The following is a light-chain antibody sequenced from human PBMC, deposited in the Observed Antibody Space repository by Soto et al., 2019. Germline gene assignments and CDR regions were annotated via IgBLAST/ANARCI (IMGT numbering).Light chain of an antibody. CDR3: QQQKTYSRT. V-gene: IGKV1-5*03. CDR1: QNISTW. CDR2: EGT. J-gene: IGKJ1*01. Sequence: DIAMTQSTSTLSAPVEHRVTITCRASQNISTWLAWYEQKPGKAHKIMIYEGTTLERGVPSRFSGSGSETESALNLSSRQPDDFGNLYYQQQKTYSRTFGHRTKVEVK.